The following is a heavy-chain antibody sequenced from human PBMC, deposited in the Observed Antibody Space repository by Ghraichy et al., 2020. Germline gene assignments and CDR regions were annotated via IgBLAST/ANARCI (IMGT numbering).Heavy chain of an antibody. D-gene: IGHD3-10*01. J-gene: IGHJ3*02. Sequence: GGSLRLSCAASGFTLSTFWMSWVRQAPGKGLEWVAIINPDGSDKRYVDSVKGRFTISRDNVKNSLYLQLNSLRVDDTAVYYCVRDGGMVRGVYDVFDIWGQGTMVTVSS. CDR3: VRDGGMVRGVYDVFDI. V-gene: IGHV3-7*03. CDR1: GFTLSTFW. CDR2: INPDGSDK.